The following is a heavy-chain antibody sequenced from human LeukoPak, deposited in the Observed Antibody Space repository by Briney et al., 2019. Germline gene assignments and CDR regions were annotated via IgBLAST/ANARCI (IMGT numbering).Heavy chain of an antibody. Sequence: ASVKVSCKASGYTFTSYYMHWVRQAPGQGLEWMGIINPSGGSTSYAQKFQGRVTITADESTSTAYMELSSLRSEDTAVYYCARSEERDGPTGLDYWGQGTLVTVSS. V-gene: IGHV1-46*01. J-gene: IGHJ4*02. CDR2: INPSGGST. CDR3: ARSEERDGPTGLDY. D-gene: IGHD1-1*01. CDR1: GYTFTSYY.